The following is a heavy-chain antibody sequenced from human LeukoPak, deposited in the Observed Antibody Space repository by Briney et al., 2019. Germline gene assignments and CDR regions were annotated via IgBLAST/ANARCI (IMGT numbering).Heavy chain of an antibody. CDR3: AKGGKWDVTPFDY. Sequence: PGGSLGLSCAASGFTFTSYSMNWVRQAPGKGLGWVSTISGGGGSTYYADSVKGRFTISRDNSKNTLYLQVNSLRAEDTAVYYCAKGGKWDVTPFDYWGQGTLVTVSP. D-gene: IGHD1-26*01. CDR2: ISGGGGST. V-gene: IGHV3-23*01. CDR1: GFTFTSYS. J-gene: IGHJ4*02.